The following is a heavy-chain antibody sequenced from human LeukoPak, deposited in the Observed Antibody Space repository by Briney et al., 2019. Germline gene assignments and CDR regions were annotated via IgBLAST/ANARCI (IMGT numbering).Heavy chain of an antibody. V-gene: IGHV1-2*04. D-gene: IGHD2-8*01. Sequence: ASVKVSCKASGYTFTDHYIHWVRQAPGQGLEWMGWINPNSGGTKYARKFQGLVNMTRDTSIRTAYMELSRLISDDTAVYYCARVAYCTKGVCVNFDYWGQGTLVTVSS. J-gene: IGHJ4*02. CDR2: INPNSGGT. CDR3: ARVAYCTKGVCVNFDY. CDR1: GYTFTDHY.